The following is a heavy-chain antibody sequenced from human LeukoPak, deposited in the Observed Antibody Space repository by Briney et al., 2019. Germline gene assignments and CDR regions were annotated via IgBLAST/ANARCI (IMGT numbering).Heavy chain of an antibody. V-gene: IGHV4-59*01. D-gene: IGHD3-10*01. J-gene: IGHJ4*02. Sequence: SETLSHTCTVSGVSISTYYWSWIRQPPGRGLEWIGYIYSSGTTNYNPSLKSRVTISIDTSKNEFSLRLTSVTAADTAVYYCAREANYYGSGSYFEGTFDYWGQGSLVTVSS. CDR2: IYSSGTT. CDR3: AREANYYGSGSYFEGTFDY. CDR1: GVSISTYY.